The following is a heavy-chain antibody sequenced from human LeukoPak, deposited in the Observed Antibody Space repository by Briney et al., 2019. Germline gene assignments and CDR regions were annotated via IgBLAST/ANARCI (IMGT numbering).Heavy chain of an antibody. D-gene: IGHD2-2*01. Sequence: ASVKVSCKASGYTFTSYGISWVRQAPGQGLEWMGWISAYNGNTNYAQKLQGRVTMTTDTSTSTAYMELRSLRSDDTAVYYCARDWHCGSTSCYLDYWGQGTLVTVSS. V-gene: IGHV1-18*01. CDR3: ARDWHCGSTSCYLDY. CDR1: GYTFTSYG. CDR2: ISAYNGNT. J-gene: IGHJ4*02.